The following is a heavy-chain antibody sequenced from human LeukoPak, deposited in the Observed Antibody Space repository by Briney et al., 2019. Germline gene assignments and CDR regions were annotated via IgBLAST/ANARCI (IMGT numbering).Heavy chain of an antibody. CDR1: GYTFTSYD. CDR3: ARNYDFWSGYYRHYYYYGMDV. CDR2: MNPNSGNT. D-gene: IGHD3-3*01. J-gene: IGHJ6*02. V-gene: IGHV1-8*01. Sequence: GAPVKVSCKASGYTFTSYDINWVRQATGQGLEWMGWMNPNSGNTGYAQKFQGRVTMTRNTSISTAYMELSSLRSEDTAVYYCARNYDFWSGYYRHYYYYGMDVWGQGTTVTVSS.